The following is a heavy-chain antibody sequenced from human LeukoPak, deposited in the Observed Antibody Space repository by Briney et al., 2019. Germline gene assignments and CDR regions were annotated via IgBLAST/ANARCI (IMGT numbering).Heavy chain of an antibody. CDR3: ATGGGSGPYFQE. Sequence: ASVKVSCKVSGYTLTELSMHWVRQAPGKGLEWMGGFDPEDGERIYAQKFQGGVTMTEDTSTDSAYMELSSLRSEDTAVYYCATGGGSGPYFQEWGQGTLVTVSS. V-gene: IGHV1-24*01. D-gene: IGHD3-3*01. CDR1: GYTLTELS. CDR2: FDPEDGER. J-gene: IGHJ1*01.